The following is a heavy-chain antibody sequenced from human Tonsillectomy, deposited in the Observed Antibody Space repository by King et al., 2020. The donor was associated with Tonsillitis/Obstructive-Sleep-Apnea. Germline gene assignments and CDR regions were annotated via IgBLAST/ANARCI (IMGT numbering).Heavy chain of an antibody. V-gene: IGHV2-5*02. CDR1: GFSLSTSGVG. CDR3: AHRIAAPRGPHNYGMDV. J-gene: IGHJ6*02. Sequence: TLKESGPTLVKPTQTLTLTCTFSGFSLSTSGVGVGWIRQPPGKALEWLALIYWDDDKRYSPSLKSRLTITKDTSKNQVVLTMTNMDPVDTATYYCAHRIAAPRGPHNYGMDVWGQGTTVTVSS. D-gene: IGHD6-13*01. CDR2: IYWDDDK.